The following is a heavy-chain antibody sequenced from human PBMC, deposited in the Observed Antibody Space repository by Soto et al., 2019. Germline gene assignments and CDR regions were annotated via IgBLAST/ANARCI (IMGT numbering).Heavy chain of an antibody. J-gene: IGHJ5*01. CDR2: IDYSGST. CDR1: GGSISTSSYS. V-gene: IGHV4-39*01. CDR3: ARHHHLVAADTNRWFDA. D-gene: IGHD6-25*01. Sequence: QLQLQASGPGLVKPAETLSLICTVSGGSISTSSYSWGWIRRPPGKGLEWIGSIDYSGSTYYNPSLRSRVTMSVDTSKIRFSLKPSSVTAADTAVYYCARHHHLVAADTNRWFDAWGPGTLVTVSS.